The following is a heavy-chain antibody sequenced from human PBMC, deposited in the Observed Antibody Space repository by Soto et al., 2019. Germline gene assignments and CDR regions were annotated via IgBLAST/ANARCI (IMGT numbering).Heavy chain of an antibody. Sequence: EVQLLESGGGLVQPGGSLRLSCAASGFTFRSYAMAWVRQAPGKGLEWVSGISEKGDTKNYADPVRGRFTISRDNSMNTLDLLMNSLRAEDTAVYYCVKDRATIFGVVWKYGMVVWGQGTTVYVSS. J-gene: IGHJ6*02. V-gene: IGHV3-23*01. CDR2: ISEKGDTK. CDR3: VKDRATIFGVVWKYGMVV. D-gene: IGHD3-3*01. CDR1: GFTFRSYA.